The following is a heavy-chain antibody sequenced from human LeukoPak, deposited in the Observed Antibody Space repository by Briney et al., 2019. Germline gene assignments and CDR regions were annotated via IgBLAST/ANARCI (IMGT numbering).Heavy chain of an antibody. CDR1: GYTLTELS. D-gene: IGHD1-26*01. Sequence: ASVKVSCKVSGYTLTELSMHWVRQAPGKGLEWMGGFDPEDGETIYAQKFQGRVTMTEDTSTDTAYMELSSLRSEDTAVYYCADLTYSGSYGGLWGQGTMVTVSS. V-gene: IGHV1-24*01. CDR3: ADLTYSGSYGGL. CDR2: FDPEDGET. J-gene: IGHJ3*01.